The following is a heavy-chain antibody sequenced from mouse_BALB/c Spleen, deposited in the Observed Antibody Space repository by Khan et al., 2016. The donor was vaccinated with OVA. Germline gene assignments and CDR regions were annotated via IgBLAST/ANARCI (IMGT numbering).Heavy chain of an antibody. CDR1: GFSLTTYG. D-gene: IGHD2-4*01. V-gene: IGHV2-2*02. J-gene: IGHJ3*01. Sequence: QVRLQQSGPGLVRPSQSLSITCTVSGFSLTTYGVHWVRQSPGKGLEWLGVIRSGGSTDYSAAFISRLSISKDNSKSQVFFKMNSLQPNDTAIYYCARNYDYDEGLAYWGQGTLVTVSA. CDR2: IRSGGST. CDR3: ARNYDYDEGLAY.